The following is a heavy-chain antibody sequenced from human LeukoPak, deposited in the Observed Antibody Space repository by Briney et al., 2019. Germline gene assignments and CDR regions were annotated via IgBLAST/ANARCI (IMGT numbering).Heavy chain of an antibody. CDR1: GFTFSSYG. CDR3: ARVTRRGYSYGLDY. Sequence: PGGSLRLSCAASGFTFSSYGMHWVRQAPGKGLEWVAFIRFDGSDKYYADSVKGRFTISRDNSKNSLYLQMNSLRAEDTAVYYCARVTRRGYSYGLDYWGQGTLVTVSS. V-gene: IGHV3-30*02. CDR2: IRFDGSDK. D-gene: IGHD5-18*01. J-gene: IGHJ4*02.